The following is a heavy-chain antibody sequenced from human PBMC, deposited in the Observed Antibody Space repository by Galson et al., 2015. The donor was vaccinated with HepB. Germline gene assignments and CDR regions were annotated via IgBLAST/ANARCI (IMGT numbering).Heavy chain of an antibody. CDR3: ARDQLLAAAGGGWFDP. D-gene: IGHD6-13*01. CDR1: GGTFSSYT. Sequence: SVKVSCKASGGTFSSYTISWVRQAPGQGLEWMGRIIPILGIANYAQKFQGRVTITADKSTSTAYMELSSLRSEDTAVYYCARDQLLAAAGGGWFDPWGQGTLVTVSS. V-gene: IGHV1-69*04. CDR2: IIPILGIA. J-gene: IGHJ5*02.